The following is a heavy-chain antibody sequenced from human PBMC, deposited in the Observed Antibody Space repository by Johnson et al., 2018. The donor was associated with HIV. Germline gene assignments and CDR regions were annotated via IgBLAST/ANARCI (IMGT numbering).Heavy chain of an antibody. CDR1: GFTFRNYA. CDR2: IVISGDST. Sequence: VQLVESGGGLAQPGGSLRLSCAASGFTFRNYAMSWVRQAPGKGLEWVSRIVISGDSTYYADSVKGRFTISRDNSKNTLYLQMNKLRAEDTAVYFCASQVRGLRLGVVAFDIWGQGTMVTVSS. CDR3: ASQVRGLRLGVVAFDI. D-gene: IGHD3-16*01. V-gene: IGHV3-23*04. J-gene: IGHJ3*02.